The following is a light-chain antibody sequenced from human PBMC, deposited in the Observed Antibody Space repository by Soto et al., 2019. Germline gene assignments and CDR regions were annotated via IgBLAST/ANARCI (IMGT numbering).Light chain of an antibody. J-gene: IGKJ4*01. CDR3: QQLNSYPLT. Sequence: IQLTQSPSSLSASVGDRVTITCRASQDISSYLAWYQQKSGKAPKLLIYAASTLQSGVPSRFSGSGSGTDFTLTVSSLQPEDFATYYCQQLNSYPLTFGGGTKVEIK. V-gene: IGKV1-9*01. CDR2: AAS. CDR1: QDISSY.